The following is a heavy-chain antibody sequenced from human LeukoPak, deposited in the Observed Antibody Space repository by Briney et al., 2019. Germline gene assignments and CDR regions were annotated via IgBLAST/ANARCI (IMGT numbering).Heavy chain of an antibody. V-gene: IGHV4-34*01. CDR2: INHSGST. CDR1: GGSFSGYY. CDR3: ARHIGWKPFDY. J-gene: IGHJ4*02. D-gene: IGHD1-1*01. Sequence: SETLSLTCAVYGGSFSGYYWSWIRQPPGKGLEWIGEINHSGSTNYNPSLKSRVTISVDTSKNQFSLKLGSVTAADTAVYYCARHIGWKPFDYWGQGTLVTVSS.